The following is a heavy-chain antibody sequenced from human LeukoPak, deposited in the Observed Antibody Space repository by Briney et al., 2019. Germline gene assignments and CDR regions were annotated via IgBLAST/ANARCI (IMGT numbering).Heavy chain of an antibody. Sequence: SETLSLACTVSGGSISSYYWSWIRQPPGKGLEWIGYIYTSGSTNYNPSLKSRVTISVDTSKNQFSLKLSSVTAADTAVYYCARLAYYYDSSGYCYFDYWGRGTLVTVSS. CDR3: ARLAYYYDSSGYCYFDY. J-gene: IGHJ4*02. D-gene: IGHD3-22*01. CDR1: GGSISSYY. V-gene: IGHV4-4*09. CDR2: IYTSGST.